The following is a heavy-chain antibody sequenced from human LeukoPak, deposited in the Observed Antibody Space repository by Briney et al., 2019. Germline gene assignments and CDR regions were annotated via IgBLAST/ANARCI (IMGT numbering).Heavy chain of an antibody. CDR3: AKRRGGNGYNYLDY. V-gene: IGHV3-30*18. J-gene: IGHJ4*02. Sequence: PGRSLRLSCAASGFTFSSYGIHWVRQAPGKGLEWVALISYDGGNKDYADSVKGRFTISRDNSKNTLYLQMNSLRAEDTAVYYCAKRRGGNGYNYLDYWGQGTLVTVSS. CDR1: GFTFSSYG. D-gene: IGHD5-24*01. CDR2: ISYDGGNK.